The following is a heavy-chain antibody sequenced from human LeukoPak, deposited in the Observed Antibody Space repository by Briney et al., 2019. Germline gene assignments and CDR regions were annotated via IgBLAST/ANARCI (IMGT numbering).Heavy chain of an antibody. D-gene: IGHD5-18*01. CDR1: GFTFSSYG. CDR3: AKGNTAYFFDY. V-gene: IGHV3-30*18. Sequence: PGGSLRLSCAASGFTFSSYGMHWVRQAPGKGLEWVAVISYEGSNKHYADSVEGRFTISRDNSRNTVWLQMSSLRPGDTAVYYCAKGNTAYFFDYWGQGTLVTVSS. J-gene: IGHJ4*02. CDR2: ISYEGSNK.